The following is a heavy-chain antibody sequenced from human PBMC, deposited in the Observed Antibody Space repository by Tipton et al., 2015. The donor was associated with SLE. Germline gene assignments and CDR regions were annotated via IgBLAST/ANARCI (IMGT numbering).Heavy chain of an antibody. CDR1: GFIFSNYR. CDR2: IKKNFYGATT. Sequence: SLRLSCATSGFIFSNYRMSWVRQAPGKGLEWGGFIKKNFYGATTEYAASVRGRFTISRDDSKSVAYLQMNSLRAEDTAVYYCATLGQLTVWYFEHWGRGTLVTVSS. V-gene: IGHV3-49*04. J-gene: IGHJ2*01. CDR3: ATLGQLTVWYFEH. D-gene: IGHD1-1*01.